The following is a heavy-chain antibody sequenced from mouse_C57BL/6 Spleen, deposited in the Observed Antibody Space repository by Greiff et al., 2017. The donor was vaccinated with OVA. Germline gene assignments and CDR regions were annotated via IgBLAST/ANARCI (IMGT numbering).Heavy chain of an antibody. D-gene: IGHD1-1*01. CDR3: AREGRLYYYAMDY. CDR2: ISYDGSN. J-gene: IGHJ4*01. CDR1: GYSITSGYY. V-gene: IGHV3-6*01. Sequence: EVQRVESGPGLVKPSQSLSLTCSVTGYSITSGYYWNWIRQFPGNKLEWMGYISYDGSNNYNPSLKNRISITRDTSKNQFFLKLNSVTTEDTATYYCAREGRLYYYAMDYWGQGTSVTVSS.